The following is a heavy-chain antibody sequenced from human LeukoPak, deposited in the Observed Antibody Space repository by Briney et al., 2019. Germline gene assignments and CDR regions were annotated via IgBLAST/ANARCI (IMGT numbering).Heavy chain of an antibody. D-gene: IGHD2-21*01. CDR3: ARSRSIAGDGFDV. Sequence: GGSLRLSCVASGFTFSGYEMNWVRQAPGKGLEWVSYISSSGYTIYYADSVKGRFTVSRDNAKNSLCLQMNSLRAEDTAVHFCARSRSIAGDGFDVWGQGTMGTVSS. CDR2: ISSSGYTI. J-gene: IGHJ3*01. V-gene: IGHV3-48*03. CDR1: GFTFSGYE.